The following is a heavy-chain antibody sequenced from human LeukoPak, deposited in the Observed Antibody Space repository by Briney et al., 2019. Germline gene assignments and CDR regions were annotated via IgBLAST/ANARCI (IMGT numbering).Heavy chain of an antibody. Sequence: GRFLRLSCAASGFTFSNYGMHWVRQAPGKGLELVSYISSRSSTKHYADSVKGRFTISRDNAKNSLYLQMKSLRDDDTAVYSCAGSLGASGGDAFDIWGQGEMVTVSS. CDR2: ISSRSSTK. D-gene: IGHD1-26*01. CDR3: AGSLGASGGDAFDI. J-gene: IGHJ3*02. V-gene: IGHV3-48*02. CDR1: GFTFSNYG.